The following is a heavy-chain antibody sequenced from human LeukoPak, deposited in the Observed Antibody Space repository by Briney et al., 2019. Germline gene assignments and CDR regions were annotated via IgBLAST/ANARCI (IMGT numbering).Heavy chain of an antibody. J-gene: IGHJ4*02. CDR1: GFTFSTSS. Sequence: GGSLRLSCVASGFTFSTSSMNWARQAPGKGLEWVSYISSSSSTIKYADSVKGRFTISRDNAKNSLYLQLNSLRAEDTAVYYCASLSYGGNSDYWGQGTLVTVSS. V-gene: IGHV3-48*01. CDR3: ASLSYGGNSDY. CDR2: ISSSSSTI. D-gene: IGHD4-23*01.